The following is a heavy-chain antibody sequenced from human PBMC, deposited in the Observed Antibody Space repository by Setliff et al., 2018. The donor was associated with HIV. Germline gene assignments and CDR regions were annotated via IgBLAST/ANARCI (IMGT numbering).Heavy chain of an antibody. V-gene: IGHV4-31*03. CDR3: AQHVSSDHYSDISGYRAEFFTH. CDR1: GGSLSSGDHF. CDR2: ISARGTT. D-gene: IGHD3-22*01. J-gene: IGHJ1*01. Sequence: SETLSLTCTIAGGSLSSGDHFWSWIRQRPGKGLEWIGYISARGTTYYTASLSRRRTMSVDTSNNHFSLSLSSVTAADTAVYNCAQHVSSDHYSDISGYRAEFFTHWSQGTLFTVSS.